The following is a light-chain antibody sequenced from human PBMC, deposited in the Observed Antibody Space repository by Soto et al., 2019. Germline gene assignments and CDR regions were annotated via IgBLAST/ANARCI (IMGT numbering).Light chain of an antibody. Sequence: EIVMTQSPATLSVSPGERATLSCRASQSVSSNLAWYQQKPGQAPRLLIYGASTRATGIPARFSGSGSVTEFTLTISSLQSEDFEVYYCQQYNNWPPRGTFGQGTKVEIK. CDR2: GAS. CDR1: QSVSSN. CDR3: QQYNNWPPRGT. V-gene: IGKV3-15*01. J-gene: IGKJ1*01.